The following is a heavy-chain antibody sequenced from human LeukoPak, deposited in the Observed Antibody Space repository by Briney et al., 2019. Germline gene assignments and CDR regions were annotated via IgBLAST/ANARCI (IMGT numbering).Heavy chain of an antibody. V-gene: IGHV4-34*01. Sequence: PSGTLSLTCAVYGGSFSGYYWSWIRQPPGKGLEWIGEINHSGSTNYNPSLKSRVTISVDTSKNQFSLKLSSVTAADTAVYYCARGDVRHDYGVMGAFDYWGQGTLVTVSS. CDR1: GGSFSGYY. CDR2: INHSGST. D-gene: IGHD4-17*01. CDR3: ARGDVRHDYGVMGAFDY. J-gene: IGHJ4*02.